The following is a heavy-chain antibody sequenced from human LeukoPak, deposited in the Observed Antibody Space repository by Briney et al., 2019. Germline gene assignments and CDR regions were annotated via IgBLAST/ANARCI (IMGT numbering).Heavy chain of an antibody. J-gene: IGHJ4*02. Sequence: GGSLRLSCAAFGFTFSSYWMSWVRQAPAKGLEWVANIKQDGSEKYYVDSVKGRFTISRDNAKNSLYLQMNSLRAEDTAVYYCARGIAWFGELSPYFDYWGQGTLVTVSS. CDR2: IKQDGSEK. D-gene: IGHD3-10*01. CDR3: ARGIAWFGELSPYFDY. CDR1: GFTFSSYW. V-gene: IGHV3-7*03.